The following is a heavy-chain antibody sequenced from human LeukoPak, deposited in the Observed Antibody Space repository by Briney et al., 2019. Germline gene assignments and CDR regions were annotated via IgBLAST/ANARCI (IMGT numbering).Heavy chain of an antibody. CDR2: VSTSGST. Sequence: PSETLSLTCTVSGGSISNHFCSWIRQPAGKGLEWIGRVSTSGSTYYNPSLKSRVTMSADTSKNQFSLKLSSVTAADTAVYYCARVVNGEIDYWGQGSLVTVSS. D-gene: IGHD4-17*01. CDR1: GGSISNHF. J-gene: IGHJ4*02. CDR3: ARVVNGEIDY. V-gene: IGHV4-4*07.